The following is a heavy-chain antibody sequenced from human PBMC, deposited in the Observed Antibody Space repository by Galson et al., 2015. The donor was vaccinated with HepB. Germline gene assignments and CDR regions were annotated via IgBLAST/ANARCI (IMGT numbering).Heavy chain of an antibody. CDR2: IIPIFGTA. D-gene: IGHD4-17*01. J-gene: IGHJ6*02. CDR3: ARDNYGDYRWDYYGMDV. V-gene: IGHV1-69*13. CDR1: GGTFSSYA. Sequence: SVKVSCKASGGTFSSYAISWVRQAPGQGLEWMGGIIPIFGTANYAQKFQGRVTITADESTSTAYMELSSLRSEDTAVYYCARDNYGDYRWDYYGMDVWGQGTTVTVSS.